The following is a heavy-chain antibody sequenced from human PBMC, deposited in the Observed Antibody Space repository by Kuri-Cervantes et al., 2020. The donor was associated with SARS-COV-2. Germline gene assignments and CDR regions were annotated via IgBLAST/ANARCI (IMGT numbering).Heavy chain of an antibody. CDR2: INPNSGGT. J-gene: IGHJ6*02. V-gene: IGHV1-2*04. CDR1: GYTFSVYY. CDR3: ARGMVRGIIQYYYYAMDV. D-gene: IGHD3-10*01. Sequence: ASVKVSCKASGYTFSVYYMYWARQAPGQGLEWMGWINPNSGGTNYAQKFQGWVTMTRDTSISTAYMELSRLRSDDTAVYYCARGMVRGIIQYYYYAMDVWGQGTTVTVSS.